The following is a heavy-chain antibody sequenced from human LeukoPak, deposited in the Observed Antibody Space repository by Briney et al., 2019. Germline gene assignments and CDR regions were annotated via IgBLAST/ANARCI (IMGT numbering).Heavy chain of an antibody. V-gene: IGHV3-23*01. CDR1: GFTFSSYG. CDR2: VSGSDSRT. CDR3: AKDKRPYSSGWYDGFDY. J-gene: IGHJ4*02. Sequence: GGSLRLSCEASGFTFSSYGMSWVRQAPGKGLEWVSGVSGSDSRTYSADSVKGRFTISRDNSKSTLYLQMDSLRAEDTAVYYCAKDKRPYSSGWYDGFDYWGQGTLVTVSS. D-gene: IGHD6-19*01.